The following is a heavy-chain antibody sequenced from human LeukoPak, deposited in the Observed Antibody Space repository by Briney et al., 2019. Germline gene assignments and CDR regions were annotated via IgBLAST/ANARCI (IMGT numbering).Heavy chain of an antibody. V-gene: IGHV4-4*02. CDR3: ASGRGHSGYDYVIDYGDPNWYFDL. CDR2: IYHSGST. J-gene: IGHJ2*01. CDR1: GGSISSSNW. D-gene: IGHD5-12*01. Sequence: SETLSLTCAVSGGSISSSNWWSWVRQPPGKGLEWIGEIYHSGSTNYNPSLKSRVTISVDKSKNQFSLKLSSVTAADTAVYYCASGRGHSGYDYVIDYGDPNWYFDLWGRGTLVTVSS.